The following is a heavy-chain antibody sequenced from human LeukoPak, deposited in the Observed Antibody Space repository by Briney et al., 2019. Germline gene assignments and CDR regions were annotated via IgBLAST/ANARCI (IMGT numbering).Heavy chain of an antibody. CDR2: ISYDGSNK. V-gene: IGHV3-30*03. CDR3: ARDVGIVVVPAAIPYYYYYGMDV. Sequence: GRSLRLSCAASGFTFSSYGMHWVRQAPGKGLEWVAVISYDGSNKYYADSVKGRFTISRDNSKNTLYLQMNSLRAEDTAVYYCARDVGIVVVPAAIPYYYYYGMDVWGQGTTVTVSS. D-gene: IGHD2-2*02. CDR1: GFTFSSYG. J-gene: IGHJ6*02.